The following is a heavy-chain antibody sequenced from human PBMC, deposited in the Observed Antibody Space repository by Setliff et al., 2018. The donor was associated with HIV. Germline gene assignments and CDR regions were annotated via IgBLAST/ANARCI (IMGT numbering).Heavy chain of an antibody. J-gene: IGHJ4*02. CDR2: INAGNGDT. CDR3: ARDGWELDRGRADYFDY. D-gene: IGHD3-10*01. V-gene: IGHV1-3*01. CDR1: GYTFTSFA. Sequence: ASVKVSCKASGYTFTSFAIHWVRQAPGHGLEWMGWINAGNGDTEYSQKFQGRVTIDRDTSATTAYMDLRSLRSEDTAVYYCARDGWELDRGRADYFDYWGQGALVTVSS.